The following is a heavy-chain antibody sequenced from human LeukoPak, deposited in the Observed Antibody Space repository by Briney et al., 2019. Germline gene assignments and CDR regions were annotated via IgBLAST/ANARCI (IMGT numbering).Heavy chain of an antibody. Sequence: PGGSLRLSCAASGFTVSSNYMSWVRQAPGKELEWVSVIYSGGSTYYADSVKGRFTISRDNSKNTLYLQMNSLRAEDTAVYYCARRYYYYMDVWGKGTTVTVSS. CDR1: GFTVSSNY. CDR3: ARRYYYYMDV. CDR2: IYSGGST. V-gene: IGHV3-66*02. J-gene: IGHJ6*03.